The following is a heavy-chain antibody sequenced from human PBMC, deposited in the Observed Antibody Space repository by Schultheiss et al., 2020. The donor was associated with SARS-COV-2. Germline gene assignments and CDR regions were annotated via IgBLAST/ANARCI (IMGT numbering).Heavy chain of an antibody. J-gene: IGHJ4*02. Sequence: SETLSLTCTVSGGSISSYYWSWIRQPPGKGLEWIGYIYYSGSTYYNPSLKSRVTISVDTSKNQFSLKLSSVTAADTAVYYCARDLAAATTSDYLGQGTLVTVSS. CDR1: GGSISSYY. D-gene: IGHD6-13*01. CDR2: IYYSGST. V-gene: IGHV4-59*12. CDR3: ARDLAAATTSDY.